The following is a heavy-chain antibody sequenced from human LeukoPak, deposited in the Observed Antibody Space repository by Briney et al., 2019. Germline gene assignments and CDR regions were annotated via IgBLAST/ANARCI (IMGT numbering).Heavy chain of an antibody. J-gene: IGHJ3*02. CDR1: GGTFSSYA. CDR3: ARDRDWSCSGGSCYDAFDI. D-gene: IGHD2-15*01. Sequence: SVKVSCKASGGTFSSYAISWVRQAPGQGLEWMGGIIPIFGTANYAQKFQGRVTITTDESTSTAYMELSSLRSEDTALYYRARDRDWSCSGGSCYDAFDIWGQGTMVTVSS. V-gene: IGHV1-69*05. CDR2: IIPIFGTA.